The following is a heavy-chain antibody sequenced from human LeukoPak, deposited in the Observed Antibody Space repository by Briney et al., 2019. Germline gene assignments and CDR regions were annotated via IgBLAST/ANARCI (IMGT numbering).Heavy chain of an antibody. CDR3: ARRYYYNLGSFPFDF. Sequence: SETLSLTCAVSGGSISSGGYSWSWIRQPPGKGLEWIGYIYHSGSTYYNPSLKSRVTISVDRSKNQFSLKLSSVTAADTAVYYCARRYYYNLGSFPFDFWGQGTLVTVSS. CDR2: IYHSGST. J-gene: IGHJ4*02. V-gene: IGHV4-30-2*01. D-gene: IGHD3-10*01. CDR1: GGSISSGGYS.